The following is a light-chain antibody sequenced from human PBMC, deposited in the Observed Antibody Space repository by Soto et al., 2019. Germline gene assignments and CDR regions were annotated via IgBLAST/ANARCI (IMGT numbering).Light chain of an antibody. Sequence: DIVMTQSPLSLPVTPGEPASISCRSSQSLQHSNGYNYLDWYIQKPGQSPQLLIHLASNRASGVPVRFSGSGSGTDFTLNISSVEAEDVGLYYCMQGVQMPPITFGQGTRLENK. J-gene: IGKJ5*01. CDR1: QSLQHSNGYNY. V-gene: IGKV2-28*01. CDR3: MQGVQMPPIT. CDR2: LAS.